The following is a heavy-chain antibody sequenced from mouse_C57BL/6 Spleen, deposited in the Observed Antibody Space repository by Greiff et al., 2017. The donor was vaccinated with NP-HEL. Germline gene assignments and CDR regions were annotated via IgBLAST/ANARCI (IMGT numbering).Heavy chain of an antibody. CDR1: GYTFTDYY. V-gene: IGHV1-26*01. CDR2: INPNNGGT. D-gene: IGHD2-3*01. CDR3: ARTNDGYYVLYAMDY. Sequence: EVQLQQSGPELVKPGASVKISCKASGYTFTDYYMNWVKQSHGKSLEWIGDINPNNGGTSYNQKFKGKATLTVDKSSSTAYMELRSLTSEDSAVYYCARTNDGYYVLYAMDYWGQGTSVTVSS. J-gene: IGHJ4*01.